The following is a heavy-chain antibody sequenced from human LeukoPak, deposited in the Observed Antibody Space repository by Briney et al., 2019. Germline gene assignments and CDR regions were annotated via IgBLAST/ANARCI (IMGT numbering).Heavy chain of an antibody. CDR1: GGTFSSYA. Sequence: ASVKVSCKASGGTFSSYAISWVRQAPGQGLEWMGWISAYNGNTNYAQKLQGRVTMTTDTSTSTAYMGLRSLRSDDTAVYYCARDVRWLQPTAEYFQHWGQGTLVTVSS. CDR2: ISAYNGNT. D-gene: IGHD5-24*01. V-gene: IGHV1-18*01. CDR3: ARDVRWLQPTAEYFQH. J-gene: IGHJ1*01.